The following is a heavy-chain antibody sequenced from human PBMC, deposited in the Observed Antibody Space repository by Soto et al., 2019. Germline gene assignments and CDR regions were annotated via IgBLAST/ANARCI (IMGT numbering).Heavy chain of an antibody. CDR3: ARGGDIMGSSPSDDAFDI. CDR2: INHSGST. Sequence: SETLSLTCAVYGGSFSGYYWSWIRQPPGKGLEWIGEINHSGSTNYNPSLKSRVTISVDTSKNQFSLKLSSVTAADTAVYYCARGGDIMGSSPSDDAFDIWGQGTMVTVSS. CDR1: GGSFSGYY. D-gene: IGHD5-12*01. J-gene: IGHJ3*02. V-gene: IGHV4-34*01.